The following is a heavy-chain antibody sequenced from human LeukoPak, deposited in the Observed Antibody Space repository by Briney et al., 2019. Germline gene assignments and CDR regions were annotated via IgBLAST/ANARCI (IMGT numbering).Heavy chain of an antibody. D-gene: IGHD2-15*01. V-gene: IGHV3-30-3*01. CDR2: ISYDGSNK. Sequence: SGGSLRLSCAASGITFSNAWMNWVRQAPGKGLEWVAVISYDGSNKYYADSVKGRFTISRDNSKNTLYLQMNSLRAEDTAVYYCARDAVPRTPGYIVVVVAGYPFDPWGQGTLVTVSS. CDR1: GITFSNAW. CDR3: ARDAVPRTPGYIVVVVAGYPFDP. J-gene: IGHJ5*02.